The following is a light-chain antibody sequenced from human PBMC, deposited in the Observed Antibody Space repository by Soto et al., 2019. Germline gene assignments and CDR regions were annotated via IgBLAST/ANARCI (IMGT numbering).Light chain of an antibody. J-gene: IGLJ3*02. CDR1: SSDVGAYNY. CDR2: EVN. Sequence: QSVLTQPASVSGSPGQSITISCTGTSSDVGAYNYVSWYQQHPGKAPKLIIYEVNNRPSGVSNRFSGSKSGNTASLTISGLQAEDEADYYCTSYKNSRVFGGGTKVTVL. CDR3: TSYKNSRV. V-gene: IGLV2-14*01.